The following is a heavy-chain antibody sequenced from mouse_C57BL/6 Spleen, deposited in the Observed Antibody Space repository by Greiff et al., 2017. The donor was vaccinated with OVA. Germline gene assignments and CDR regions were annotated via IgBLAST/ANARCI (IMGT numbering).Heavy chain of an antibody. J-gene: IGHJ1*03. Sequence: EVKLEESGPELVKPGASVKMSCKASGYTFTDYNMHWVKQSHGKSLEWIGYINPNNGGTSYNQKFKGKATLTVNKSSSTAYMELRSLTSEDSAVYYCARGSYGSRYFDVWGTGTTVTVSS. CDR3: ARGSYGSRYFDV. V-gene: IGHV1-22*01. D-gene: IGHD1-1*01. CDR2: INPNNGGT. CDR1: GYTFTDYN.